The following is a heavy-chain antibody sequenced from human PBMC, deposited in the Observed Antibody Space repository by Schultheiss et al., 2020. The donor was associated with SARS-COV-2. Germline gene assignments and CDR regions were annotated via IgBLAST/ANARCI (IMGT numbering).Heavy chain of an antibody. CDR3: ARDRSHRGWFDP. Sequence: SQTLSLTCAVSGYSISSSNWWGWIRQPPGKGLEWIGEINHSGSTNYNPSLKSRVTISVDTSKNQFSLKLSSVTAADTAVYYCARDRSHRGWFDPWGQGTLVTVSS. J-gene: IGHJ5*02. D-gene: IGHD2-21*01. CDR1: GYSISSSNW. CDR2: INHSGST. V-gene: IGHV4-28*03.